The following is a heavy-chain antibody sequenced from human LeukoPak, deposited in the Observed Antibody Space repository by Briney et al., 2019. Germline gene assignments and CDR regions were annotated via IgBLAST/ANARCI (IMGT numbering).Heavy chain of an antibody. CDR2: INWNGGST. J-gene: IGHJ4*02. CDR3: ARYYYGSGVTTGTYYFDY. D-gene: IGHD3-10*01. Sequence: PGGSLRLSCAASGFTFDDYGMSWVRQAPGKGPEWVSGINWNGGSTGYADPVKGRFTISRDNAKNSLYLQMNSLRAEDTALYYCARYYYGSGVTTGTYYFDYRGQGTLVTVSS. CDR1: GFTFDDYG. V-gene: IGHV3-20*04.